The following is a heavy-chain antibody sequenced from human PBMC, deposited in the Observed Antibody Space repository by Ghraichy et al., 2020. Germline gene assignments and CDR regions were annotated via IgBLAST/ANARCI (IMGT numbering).Heavy chain of an antibody. V-gene: IGHV1-69*04. D-gene: IGHD1-14*01. CDR2: IIPILGIA. Sequence: VKVSCKASGGTFSSYAISWVRQAPGQGLEWMGRIIPILGIANYAQKFQGRVTITADKSTSTAYMELSSLRSEDTAVYYCAMVRYYRKGAFYGMDVWGQGTTVTVSS. CDR1: GGTFSSYA. CDR3: AMVRYYRKGAFYGMDV. J-gene: IGHJ6*02.